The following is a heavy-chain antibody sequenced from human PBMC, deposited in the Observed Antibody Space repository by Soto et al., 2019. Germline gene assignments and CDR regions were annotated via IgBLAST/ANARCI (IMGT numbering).Heavy chain of an antibody. D-gene: IGHD3-22*01. CDR3: ARRLRYYDSSGYLYYYYGMDV. Sequence: PGESLKISCKGSGYSFTSYWIGWVRQMPGKGLEWMGIIYPGDSDTRYSPSFQGQVTISADKSISTAYLQWSSLKASDTAMYYCARRLRYYDSSGYLYYYYGMDVWGQGTTVTVSS. CDR2: IYPGDSDT. V-gene: IGHV5-51*01. J-gene: IGHJ6*02. CDR1: GYSFTSYW.